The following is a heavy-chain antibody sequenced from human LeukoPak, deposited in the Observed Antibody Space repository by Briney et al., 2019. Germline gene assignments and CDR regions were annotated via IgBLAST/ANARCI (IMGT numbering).Heavy chain of an antibody. D-gene: IGHD1-26*01. J-gene: IGHJ4*02. CDR3: ARDGQPVLYSGSYGGFDY. Sequence: ASVKVSCKASGYTFTRYYMHWVRQAPGQGLEWMGIINPSGGSTSYAQKFQGRVTMTRDTSTSTVYMELSSLGSEDTAVYYCARDGQPVLYSGSYGGFDYWGQGTLVTVSS. V-gene: IGHV1-46*03. CDR1: GYTFTRYY. CDR2: INPSGGST.